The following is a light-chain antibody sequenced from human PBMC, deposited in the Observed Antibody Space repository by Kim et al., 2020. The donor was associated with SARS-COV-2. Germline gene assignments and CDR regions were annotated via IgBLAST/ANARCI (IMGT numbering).Light chain of an antibody. CDR3: QQLNSYPVT. J-gene: IGKJ4*01. CDR1: QGISSY. CDR2: AAS. Sequence: IQLTQSPSSLSASVGDRVTITCRASQGISSYLAWYQQKPGKAPKLLIYAASNLQSGVPSRFSGSGSGTDFTLTISSLQPEDFATYYCQQLNSYPVTFGGGTKVDIK. V-gene: IGKV1-9*01.